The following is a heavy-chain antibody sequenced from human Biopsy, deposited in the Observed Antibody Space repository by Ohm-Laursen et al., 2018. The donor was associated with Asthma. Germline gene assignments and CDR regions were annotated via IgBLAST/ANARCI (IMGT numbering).Heavy chain of an antibody. D-gene: IGHD4-23*01. Sequence: SLRLSCAASGFTVSTNGMSWVRQPPGKGLEWVSVIYSGGGTYYADSVQGRVTISRDYSKNTLYLQMHSLRAEDTAVYYCARAYGGSFFSGSFDIWGQGTMVTVSS. CDR3: ARAYGGSFFSGSFDI. V-gene: IGHV3-53*01. J-gene: IGHJ3*02. CDR1: GFTVSTNG. CDR2: IYSGGGT.